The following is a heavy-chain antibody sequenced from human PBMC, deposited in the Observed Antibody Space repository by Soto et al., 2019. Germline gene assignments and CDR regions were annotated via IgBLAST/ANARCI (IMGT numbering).Heavy chain of an antibody. CDR2: IYYSGST. D-gene: IGHD3-22*01. Sequence: SETLSLTCTVSGGSISSSSYYWGWIRQPPGKGLEWIGSIYYSGSTYYNPSLKSRVTISVDTSKNQFSLKLSSVTAADKAVYYCARLRYDSSGLYYYYYGMDVWGQGTTVTVSS. CDR3: ARLRYDSSGLYYYYYGMDV. V-gene: IGHV4-39*01. J-gene: IGHJ6*02. CDR1: GGSISSSSYY.